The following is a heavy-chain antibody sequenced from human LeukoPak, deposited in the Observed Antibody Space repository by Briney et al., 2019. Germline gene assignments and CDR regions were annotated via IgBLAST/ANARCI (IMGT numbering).Heavy chain of an antibody. CDR2: ISGSGSGGST. Sequence: GGTLRLSCAASGFTFSSSAMSWVRQAPGKGLEWVSSISGSGSGGSTYYADSVKGRFTISRDNSKNTLYLQMNSLIAEDTAVYYCAKSGYNRFDYWGQGTRVTVSS. J-gene: IGHJ4*02. D-gene: IGHD5-24*01. V-gene: IGHV3-23*01. CDR3: AKSGYNRFDY. CDR1: GFTFSSSA.